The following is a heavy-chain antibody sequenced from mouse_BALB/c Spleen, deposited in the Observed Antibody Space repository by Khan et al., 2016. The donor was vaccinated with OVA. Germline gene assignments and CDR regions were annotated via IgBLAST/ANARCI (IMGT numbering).Heavy chain of an antibody. CDR1: GFSLTGYG. CDR3: ARAYYGNYREAMDY. J-gene: IGHJ4*01. V-gene: IGHV2-6-7*01. D-gene: IGHD2-10*01. CDR2: IWGDGST. Sequence: VKLEVSGPGLVAPSQSLSITCTVSGFSLTGYGVNWVRQPPGKGLEWLGMIWGDGSTDYNSALKSRLSISKDNSKSQVFLKMNSLQTDDTARYDCARAYYGNYREAMDYWGQGTSVTVSS.